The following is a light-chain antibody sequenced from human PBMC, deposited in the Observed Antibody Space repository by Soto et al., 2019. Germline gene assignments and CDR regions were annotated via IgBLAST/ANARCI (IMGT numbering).Light chain of an antibody. V-gene: IGKV1-9*01. Sequence: IQLTQSPSSLSASVGDRVTITCRASQGISSYLAWYQQKPGKAPNLLIYAASTLQRGVPSRFSGSGSGTDFTLIISSLQPEDFATYYCQQLNSYPPTFGGGTKVEIK. J-gene: IGKJ4*01. CDR2: AAS. CDR1: QGISSY. CDR3: QQLNSYPPT.